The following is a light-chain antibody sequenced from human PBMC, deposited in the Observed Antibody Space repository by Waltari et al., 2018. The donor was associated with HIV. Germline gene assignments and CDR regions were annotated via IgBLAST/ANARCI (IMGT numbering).Light chain of an antibody. V-gene: IGLV3-1*01. CDR1: KLGDKY. J-gene: IGLJ2*01. CDR3: QAWDSSIVV. Sequence: SYELTQPPSVSVSPGQTASITCSGDKLGDKYACWYQQRPGQSPVVVIYEDSRLPSGIPERFYGSNSGNTATLTISGTQAMDEADYYCQAWDSSIVVFGGGTKLTVL. CDR2: EDS.